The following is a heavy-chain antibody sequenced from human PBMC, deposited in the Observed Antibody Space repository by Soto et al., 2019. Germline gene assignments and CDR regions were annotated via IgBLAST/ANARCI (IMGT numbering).Heavy chain of an antibody. Sequence: PSQTLSLTCSISGGSVASNSAAWNCIRQSPSRGLEWLGRTYYRSKWYNDYAVSVKSRITINPDTSKNQFSLQLNSVTPEDTAVYYCARGGLFRQPPFDYWGQGTLVTVSS. CDR3: ARGGLFRQPPFDY. CDR2: TYYRSKWYN. CDR1: GGSVASNSAA. V-gene: IGHV6-1*01. J-gene: IGHJ4*02. D-gene: IGHD1-1*01.